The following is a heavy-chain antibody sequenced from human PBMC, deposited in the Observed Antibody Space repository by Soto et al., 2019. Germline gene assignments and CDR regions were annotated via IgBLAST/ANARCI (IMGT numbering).Heavy chain of an antibody. CDR3: ASNFYGGEYYYYYGVDV. J-gene: IGHJ6*02. CDR1: GYTFTSYG. CDR2: ISAYNGNT. Sequence: AASVKVSCKASGYTFTSYGISWVRQAPGQGLEWMGWISAYNGNTNYAQKLQGRVTMTTDTSTSTAYMELRSLRSDDTAVYYCASNFYGGEYYYYYGVDVWGQGTTVTVSS. D-gene: IGHD3-10*01. V-gene: IGHV1-18*04.